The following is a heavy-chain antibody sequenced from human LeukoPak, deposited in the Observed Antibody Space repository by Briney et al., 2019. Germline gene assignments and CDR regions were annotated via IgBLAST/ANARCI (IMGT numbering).Heavy chain of an antibody. D-gene: IGHD6-19*01. J-gene: IGHJ4*02. CDR3: AKGNSGWFFTLDY. V-gene: IGHV3-23*01. CDR2: ISGSGGST. CDR1: GGSISSSN. Sequence: QPSGTLSLTCAVSGGSISSSNWWSWVRQAPGKGLEWVSVISGSGGSTYYADSVKGRFTISRDNSKNTLYLQMNSLRAEDTVVYYCAKGNSGWFFTLDYWGQGTLVTVSS.